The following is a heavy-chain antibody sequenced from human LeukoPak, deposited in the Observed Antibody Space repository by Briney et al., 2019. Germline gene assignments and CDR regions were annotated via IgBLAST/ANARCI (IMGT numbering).Heavy chain of an antibody. D-gene: IGHD2-2*01. J-gene: IGHJ5*02. CDR1: GFTFRSYW. Sequence: GGSLRLSCTASGFTFRSYWMSWVRQAPGKGLEWVANIKHDGREKYHVDSVKGRFTISRDNAKNSLYLQMNSLRAEDAAVYYCARECSSTSCYSNWFDPWGQGTLVTVSS. V-gene: IGHV3-7*01. CDR2: IKHDGREK. CDR3: ARECSSTSCYSNWFDP.